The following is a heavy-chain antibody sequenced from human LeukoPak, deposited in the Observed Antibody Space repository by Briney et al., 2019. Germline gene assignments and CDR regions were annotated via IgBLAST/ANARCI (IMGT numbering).Heavy chain of an antibody. V-gene: IGHV1-69*04. CDR1: GGTFSSYA. J-gene: IGHJ6*02. D-gene: IGHD6-13*01. CDR2: IIPILGIA. CDR3: ARDRPYSSSRYYYYGMDV. Sequence: SVKVSCKASGGTFSSYAISWVRQAPGQGLEWMGRIIPILGIANYAQKFQGRVTITADKSTSTAYMELSSLRSEDTAVYYCARDRPYSSSRYYYYGMDVWGQGTTVIVSS.